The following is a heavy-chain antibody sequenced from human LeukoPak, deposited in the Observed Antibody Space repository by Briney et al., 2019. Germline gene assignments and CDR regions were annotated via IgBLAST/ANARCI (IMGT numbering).Heavy chain of an antibody. D-gene: IGHD5-12*01. CDR1: GGTFSSYA. V-gene: IGHV1-69*05. Sequence: SVKVSCKASGGTFSSYAISWVRQAPGQGLEWMGGIIPIFGTANYAQKFQGRVTMTRDTSTSTVYMELSSLRSEDTAVYYCAREEIVATTTFDYWGQGTLVTVSS. CDR2: IIPIFGTA. J-gene: IGHJ4*02. CDR3: AREEIVATTTFDY.